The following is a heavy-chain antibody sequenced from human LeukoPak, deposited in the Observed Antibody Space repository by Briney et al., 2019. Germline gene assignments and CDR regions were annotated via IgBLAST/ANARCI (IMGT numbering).Heavy chain of an antibody. J-gene: IGHJ4*02. CDR1: GYTFTSYY. D-gene: IGHD3-16*02. CDR3: AREHATPFSYYDYVWGSYRPFDY. Sequence: ASVKVSCKASGYTFTSYYMHWVRQAPGQGLEWMGIINPSGGSTSYAQKFQGRVTMTRDTSTSTVYMELSSLRSEDTAVYYCAREHATPFSYYDYVWGSYRPFDYWAQGTLVTVSS. V-gene: IGHV1-46*01. CDR2: INPSGGST.